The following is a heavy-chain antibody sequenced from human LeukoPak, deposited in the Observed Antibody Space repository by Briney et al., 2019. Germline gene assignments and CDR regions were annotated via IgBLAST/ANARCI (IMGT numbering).Heavy chain of an antibody. CDR2: INPSGGST. V-gene: IGHV1-46*01. CDR1: GYTFTNYY. CDR3: TRETSV. J-gene: IGHJ6*02. Sequence: ASVKVSCKASGYTFTNYYMHWVRQAPGQGLEWMGIINPSGGSTRYAQKFQGRATMTRDTSTSTVYMELSSLRPDDTAIYYCTRETSVWGQGTTVTVSS.